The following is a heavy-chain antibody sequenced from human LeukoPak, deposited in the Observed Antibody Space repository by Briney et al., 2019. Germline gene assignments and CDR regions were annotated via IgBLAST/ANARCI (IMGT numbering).Heavy chain of an antibody. CDR3: ARSPERGYSYGFGH. V-gene: IGHV4-31*03. CDR2: IYYSGST. CDR1: GGSISSGGYY. J-gene: IGHJ5*02. D-gene: IGHD5-18*01. Sequence: SETLSLTCTVSGGSISSGGYYWSWIRQHPGKGLEWIGYIYYSGSTYYNPSLKSRVTISVDTSRNRFSLKLNSVTAADTAVYYCARSPERGYSYGFGHWGQGILVTVSS.